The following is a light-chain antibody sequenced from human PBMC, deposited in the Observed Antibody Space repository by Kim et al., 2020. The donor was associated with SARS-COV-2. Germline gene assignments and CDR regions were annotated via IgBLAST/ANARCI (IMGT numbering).Light chain of an antibody. CDR3: QQSYSIPLS. CDR2: AAS. CDR1: QSISLY. Sequence: DIQLTQSPSSLSASVGDRVTITCRASQSISLYLNWYQHTPGKAPKLLIYAASSLQSGVPSRFSGSGSGTDFTLTINSLQPEDFATYYCQQSYSIPLSFGQGTKLEI. J-gene: IGKJ2*01. V-gene: IGKV1-39*01.